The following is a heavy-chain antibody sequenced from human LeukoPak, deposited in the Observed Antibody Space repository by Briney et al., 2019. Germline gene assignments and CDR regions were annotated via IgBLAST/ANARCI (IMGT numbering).Heavy chain of an antibody. CDR3: AKGSSGWYLVY. CDR1: GFTFSSYE. Sequence: GGSLRLSCAASGFTFSSYEMNWVRQAPGKGLEWVSYISSGGSSIDYADSVKGRFTISRDNSKNTLYLQMNSLRAEDTAVYYCAKGSSGWYLVYWGQGTLVTVSS. V-gene: IGHV3-48*03. CDR2: ISSGGSSI. J-gene: IGHJ4*02. D-gene: IGHD6-19*01.